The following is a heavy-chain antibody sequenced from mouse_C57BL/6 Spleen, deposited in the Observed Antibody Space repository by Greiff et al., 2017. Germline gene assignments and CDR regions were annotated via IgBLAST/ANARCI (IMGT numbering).Heavy chain of an antibody. CDR3: ARSRLVKGAMDY. Sequence: QVHVKQSGAELVRPGTSVKVSCKASGYAFTNYLIEWVKQRPGQGLEWIGVINPGSGGTNYNEKFKGKATLTADESSSTAYMQLSSLTSEDSAVYFCARSRLVKGAMDYWGQGTSVTVSS. CDR1: GYAFTNYL. J-gene: IGHJ4*01. CDR2: INPGSGGT. V-gene: IGHV1-54*01. D-gene: IGHD2-2*01.